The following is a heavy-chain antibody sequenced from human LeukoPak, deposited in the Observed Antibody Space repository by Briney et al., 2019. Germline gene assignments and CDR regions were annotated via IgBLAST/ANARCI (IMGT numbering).Heavy chain of an antibody. V-gene: IGHV3-33*08. J-gene: IGHJ4*02. Sequence: GGSLRLSCAASGVTFRSYAMHWVRQAPGKGLEWVAVIWYDGSNKYYADSVKGRFTISRDNSKNTLYLQMNSLRAEDTAVYYCAPKPRITMVRGVISTYPLIDYWGQGTLVTVSS. CDR1: GVTFRSYA. CDR2: IWYDGSNK. CDR3: APKPRITMVRGVISTYPLIDY. D-gene: IGHD3-10*01.